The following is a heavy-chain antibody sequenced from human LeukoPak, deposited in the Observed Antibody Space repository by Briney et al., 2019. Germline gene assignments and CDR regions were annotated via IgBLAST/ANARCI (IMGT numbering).Heavy chain of an antibody. V-gene: IGHV4-59*01. CDR2: IYYSGST. J-gene: IGHJ4*02. D-gene: IGHD3-3*01. CDR3: ARARDLGWGTVDYFDY. Sequence: PSETLSLTCTVSGGSISSYYWSWIRQPPGKGLEWIGYIYYSGSTNYNPSLKSRVTISVDPSKNQFSLKLSSVTAADTAVYYCARARDLGWGTVDYFDYWGQGTLVTVSS. CDR1: GGSISSYY.